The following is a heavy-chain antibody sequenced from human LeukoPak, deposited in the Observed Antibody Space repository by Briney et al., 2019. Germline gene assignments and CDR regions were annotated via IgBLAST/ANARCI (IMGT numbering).Heavy chain of an antibody. J-gene: IGHJ4*02. D-gene: IGHD3-22*01. CDR2: MNPNSGNT. V-gene: IGHV1-8*03. CDR1: GYTFTSYD. CDR3: ARLFQRNELNYYDSSGYSLGY. Sequence: GESLKISCKGSGYTFTSYDINWVRQATGQGLEWMGWMNPNSGNTGYAQKFQGRITITRNTSIRTAYMELSSLRSEDTAVYYCARLFQRNELNYYDSSGYSLGYWGQGTLVTVSS.